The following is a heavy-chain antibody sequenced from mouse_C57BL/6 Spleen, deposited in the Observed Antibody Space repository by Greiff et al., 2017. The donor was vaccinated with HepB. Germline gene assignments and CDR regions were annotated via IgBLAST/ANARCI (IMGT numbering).Heavy chain of an antibody. CDR1: GYAFSSYW. CDR3: ARSDDYDGDWYFDV. CDR2: IYPGDGDT. V-gene: IGHV1-80*01. Sequence: VKLMESGAELVKPGASVKISCKASGYAFSSYWMNWVKQRPGKGLEWIGQIYPGDGDTNYNGKFKGKATLTADKSSSTAYMQLSSLTSEDSAVYFCARSDDYDGDWYFDVWGTGTTVTVSS. J-gene: IGHJ1*03. D-gene: IGHD2-4*01.